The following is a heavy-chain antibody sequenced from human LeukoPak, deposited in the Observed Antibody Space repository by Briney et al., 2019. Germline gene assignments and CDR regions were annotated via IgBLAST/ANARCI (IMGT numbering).Heavy chain of an antibody. J-gene: IGHJ4*02. V-gene: IGHV1-18*01. D-gene: IGHD3-22*01. CDR1: GYTFTSYG. CDR2: ISAYNGNT. CDR3: ARAGRDYYDSSGYYYGY. Sequence: EASVKVSCKASGYTFTSYGISWVRQAPGRGLEWMGWISAYNGNTNYAQKLQGRVTMTTDTSTSTAYMELRSLRSDDTAVYYCARAGRDYYDSSGYYYGYWGQGTLVTVSS.